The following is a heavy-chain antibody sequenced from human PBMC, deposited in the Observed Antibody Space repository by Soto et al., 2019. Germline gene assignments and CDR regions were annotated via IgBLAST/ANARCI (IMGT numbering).Heavy chain of an antibody. Sequence: EVQLVESGGGLVKPGGSLRLSCAASGFTFSSYSMNWVRQAPGKGLEWVSSISSSSSYIYYSDSVKGRFTNSRDNAKNSLYLQMNSLRAEDTAGYYCARVGYGDYALDYWGQGTRVTVSS. CDR1: GFTFSSYS. CDR2: ISSSSSYI. J-gene: IGHJ4*02. V-gene: IGHV3-21*01. D-gene: IGHD4-17*01. CDR3: ARVGYGDYALDY.